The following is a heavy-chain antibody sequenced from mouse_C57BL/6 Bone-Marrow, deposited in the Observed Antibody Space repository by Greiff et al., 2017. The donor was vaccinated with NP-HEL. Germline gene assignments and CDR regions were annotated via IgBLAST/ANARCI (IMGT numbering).Heavy chain of an antibody. Sequence: QVQLQQSGAELVKPGASVKLSCKASGYTFTSYWMQWVKQRPGQGLEWIGEIDPSDSYTTYNQKFKGKATLTVDTSSSTAYMQLSSLTSEDSAVYYCARSYYGSSFYWYFDVWGTGTTVTVSS. CDR1: GYTFTSYW. D-gene: IGHD1-1*01. V-gene: IGHV1-50*01. CDR3: ARSYYGSSFYWYFDV. J-gene: IGHJ1*03. CDR2: IDPSDSYT.